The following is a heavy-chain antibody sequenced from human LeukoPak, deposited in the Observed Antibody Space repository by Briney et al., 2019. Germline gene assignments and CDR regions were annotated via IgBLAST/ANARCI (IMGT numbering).Heavy chain of an antibody. CDR1: GFTFSSYS. CDR2: ISSSSSYI. V-gene: IGHV3-21*01. Sequence: GGSLRLSCAASGFTFSSYSMNWVRQAPGKGLEWVSSISSSSSYIYYAHSVKGRFTISRDNAKNSLYLQMNSLRAEDTAVYYCAVLRTGDYWGQGTLVTVSS. J-gene: IGHJ4*02. CDR3: AVLRTGDY. D-gene: IGHD1-14*01.